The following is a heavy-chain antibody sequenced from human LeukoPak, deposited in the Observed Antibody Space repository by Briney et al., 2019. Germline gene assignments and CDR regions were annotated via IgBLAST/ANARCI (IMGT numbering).Heavy chain of an antibody. CDR3: VRDNDDYKDDDFVYAFDI. D-gene: IGHD4-17*01. CDR1: GFSFSTYI. V-gene: IGHV3-48*02. CDR2: INSGGSVT. J-gene: IGHJ3*02. Sequence: GGSLRLSCAASGFSFSTYIMNWVRQAPGKGLEWVAIINSGGSVTYYADSVRGRFTISRDNAKISLYLQMNSLRDEDTAVYYCVRDNDDYKDDDFVYAFDIWGQGTMVTVSS.